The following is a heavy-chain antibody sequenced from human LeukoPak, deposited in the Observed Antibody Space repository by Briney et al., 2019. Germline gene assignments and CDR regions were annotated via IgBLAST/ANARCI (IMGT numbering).Heavy chain of an antibody. CDR3: ARGLRGYCSSTSCYSRHPETRKYYFDY. J-gene: IGHJ4*02. V-gene: IGHV4-34*01. D-gene: IGHD2-2*01. CDR1: GASINDRSYY. CDR2: INHSGST. Sequence: PSETLSLTCTVSGASINDRSYYWSWIRQPPGKGLEWIGEINHSGSTNYNPSLKSRVTISVDTSKNQFSLKLSSVTAADTAVYYCARGLRGYCSSTSCYSRHPETRKYYFDYWGQGTLVTVSS.